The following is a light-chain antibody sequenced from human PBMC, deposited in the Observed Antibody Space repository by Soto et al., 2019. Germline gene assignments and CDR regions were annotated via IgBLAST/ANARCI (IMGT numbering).Light chain of an antibody. J-gene: IGKJ4*01. Sequence: DIVMTQSPLSLPVTPGEPAPISCRSSQSLLHSNGYNYLDWYLQKPGQSPQLLIYLGSNRASGVXDXXSGSGSGTDFTLKISRVEAEDVGVYYCMQALQTPLTFGGGTKVEIK. CDR1: QSLLHSNGYNY. CDR2: LGS. CDR3: MQALQTPLT. V-gene: IGKV2-28*01.